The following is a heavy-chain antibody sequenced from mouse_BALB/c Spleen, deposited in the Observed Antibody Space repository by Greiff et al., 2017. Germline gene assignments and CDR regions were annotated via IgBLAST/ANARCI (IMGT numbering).Heavy chain of an antibody. CDR3: ARWGYGSSSFDY. Sequence: EVKLMESGGGLVQPGGSRKLSCAASGFTFSSFGMHWVRQAPEKGLEWVAYISSGSSTIYYADTVKGRFTISRDNPKNTLFLQMTSLRSEDTAMYYCARWGYGSSSFDYWGQGTTLTVSS. V-gene: IGHV5-17*02. CDR1: GFTFSSFG. CDR2: ISSGSSTI. J-gene: IGHJ2*01. D-gene: IGHD1-1*01.